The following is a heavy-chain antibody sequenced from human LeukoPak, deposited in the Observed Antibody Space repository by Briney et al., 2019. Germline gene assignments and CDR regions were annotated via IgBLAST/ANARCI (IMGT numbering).Heavy chain of an antibody. Sequence: ASVEVSCKASGGTFSSYAISWVRQAPGQGLEWMGGIIPIFGTANYAQKFQGRVTITADESTSTAYMELSSLRSEDTAVYYCARDRGGYCSSTSCSEYFQHWGQGTLVAVSS. J-gene: IGHJ1*01. CDR1: GGTFSSYA. CDR2: IIPIFGTA. D-gene: IGHD2-2*01. V-gene: IGHV1-69*13. CDR3: ARDRGGYCSSTSCSEYFQH.